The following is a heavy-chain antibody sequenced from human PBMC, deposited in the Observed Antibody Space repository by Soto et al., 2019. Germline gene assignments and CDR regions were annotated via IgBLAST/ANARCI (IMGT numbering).Heavy chain of an antibody. V-gene: IGHV1-18*01. CDR2: ISAYNGNT. CDR3: ARGLRVLWFGEVAYWFDP. CDR1: GYTFTSYG. D-gene: IGHD3-10*01. Sequence: ASVKVSCKASGYTFTSYGISWVRQAPGQVLEWMGWISAYNGNTNYAQKLQGRVTMTTDTSTSTAYMELRSLRSDDTAVYYCARGLRVLWFGEVAYWFDPWGQGTLVTVSS. J-gene: IGHJ5*02.